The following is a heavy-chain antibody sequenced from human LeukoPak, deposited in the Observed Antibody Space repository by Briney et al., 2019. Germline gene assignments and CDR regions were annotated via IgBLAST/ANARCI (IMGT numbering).Heavy chain of an antibody. CDR2: IYYSGRT. J-gene: IGHJ4*02. Sequence: SETLSLTCTVSGGSISSYYWSWIRQSPGKGLEWIGYIYYSGRTNYNPSLKSRVTISVDTSKNQFSLKLSSVTAADTAVYYCARHVEQWLTPFDYWGQGTLVTVSS. D-gene: IGHD6-19*01. V-gene: IGHV4-59*08. CDR1: GGSISSYY. CDR3: ARHVEQWLTPFDY.